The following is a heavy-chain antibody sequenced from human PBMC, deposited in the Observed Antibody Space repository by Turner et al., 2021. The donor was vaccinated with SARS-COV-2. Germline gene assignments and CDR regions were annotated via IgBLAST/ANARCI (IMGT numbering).Heavy chain of an antibody. J-gene: IGHJ4*02. CDR3: AKQLGLYSNPMYYFDY. V-gene: IGHV3-30*18. D-gene: IGHD4-4*01. CDR2: ISYDGNNK. Sequence: QVQLVESGGGVVQPGRSLRLSCAASGFTFSSYGMHWFRQAPGKGLEWVAVISYDGNNKYYADSVKCRFTISRDNSKNTLYLQMNSLRAEDTAVYYCAKQLGLYSNPMYYFDYWGQGTLVTVSS. CDR1: GFTFSSYG.